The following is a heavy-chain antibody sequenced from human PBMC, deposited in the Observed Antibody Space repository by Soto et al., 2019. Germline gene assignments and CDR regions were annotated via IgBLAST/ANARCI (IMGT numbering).Heavy chain of an antibody. V-gene: IGHV1-2*04. J-gene: IGHJ6*03. CDR2: INPNSGRT. D-gene: IGHD4-17*01. Sequence: QVQLVQSGAEVKKPGASVKVSCKASGYAFSQFYIPWMRQAPGQGLEWMGWINPNSGRTKFAQNLQGWVTMTRDTSNKTVYMELSGLRSDATAVYYCARESGGTTATLDYYYCYMDVWGKGTTVTVSS. CDR3: ARESGGTTATLDYYYCYMDV. CDR1: GYAFSQFY.